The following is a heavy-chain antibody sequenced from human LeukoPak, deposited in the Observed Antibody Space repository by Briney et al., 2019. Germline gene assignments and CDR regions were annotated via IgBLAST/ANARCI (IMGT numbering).Heavy chain of an antibody. D-gene: IGHD2-15*01. Sequence: ASVKVSCKASGGAFNNYASSWVRQAPGQGLEWMGRIIPFLGIANYAQKFQGRVAITADKSTSTAYMELSSLSSEDTAVYYCAIRAHVISAGAFDIWGQGTMVTVSS. CDR2: IIPFLGIA. V-gene: IGHV1-69*04. CDR3: AIRAHVISAGAFDI. CDR1: GGAFNNYA. J-gene: IGHJ3*02.